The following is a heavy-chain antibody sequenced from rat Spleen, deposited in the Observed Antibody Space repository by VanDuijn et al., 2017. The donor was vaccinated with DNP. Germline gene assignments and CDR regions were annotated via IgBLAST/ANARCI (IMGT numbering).Heavy chain of an antibody. J-gene: IGHJ2*01. CDR3: ARHGRRVFDY. Sequence: EVQLVESGGGLVQPGRSLKLSCAASGFTFSSFPMAWVRQAPTRGLEWVAYISYAGGSTYHGDSVKGRFTISRDNAESTLYLQMNSLRSEDIATYFCARHGRRVFDYWGQGVMVTVSS. CDR1: GFTFSSFP. V-gene: IGHV5-22*01. D-gene: IGHD1-11*01. CDR2: ISYAGGST.